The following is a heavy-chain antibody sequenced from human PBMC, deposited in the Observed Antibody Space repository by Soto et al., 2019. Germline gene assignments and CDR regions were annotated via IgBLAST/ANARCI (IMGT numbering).Heavy chain of an antibody. CDR1: GGTFSSYA. Sequence: ASVKVSCKASGGTFSSYAISWVRQAPGQGLEWMGGIIPIFGTANYAQKFQGRVTITADESTSTAYMELSSLRSEDTAVYYCARESDFWSGYYPNWFDPWGQGTLVTVPS. J-gene: IGHJ5*02. D-gene: IGHD3-3*01. CDR3: ARESDFWSGYYPNWFDP. V-gene: IGHV1-69*13. CDR2: IIPIFGTA.